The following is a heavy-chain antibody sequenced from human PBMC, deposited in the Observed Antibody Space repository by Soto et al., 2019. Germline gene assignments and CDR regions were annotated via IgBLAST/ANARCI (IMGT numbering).Heavy chain of an antibody. CDR3: ARGPYSSLITLDY. CDR1: GGSVSSYY. V-gene: IGHV4-59*02. CDR2: IYYSGST. J-gene: IGHJ4*02. D-gene: IGHD6-13*01. Sequence: SETLSLTCTVSGGSVSSYYWSWIRQPPGKGLEWIGYIYYSGSTNYNPSLKSRVTISVDTSKNQFSLKLSSVTAADTAVYYCARGPYSSLITLDYWGQGTLVTVSS.